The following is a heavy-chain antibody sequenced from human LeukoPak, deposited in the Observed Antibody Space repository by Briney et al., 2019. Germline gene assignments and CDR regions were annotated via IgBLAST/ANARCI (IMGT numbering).Heavy chain of an antibody. J-gene: IGHJ5*01. V-gene: IGHV3-23*01. CDR3: AKGFSVRGRFDS. CDR1: GLTFSSNS. CDR2: ISVSGIT. Sequence: GGSLRLSCAASGLTFSSNSMSWVRQPPGKGLEWVSGISVSGITVYADSVKGRLTISRDNSKSTLYLQMNNLRAEDTALYYCAKGFSVRGRFDSWGQGILVTVSS. D-gene: IGHD2-15*01.